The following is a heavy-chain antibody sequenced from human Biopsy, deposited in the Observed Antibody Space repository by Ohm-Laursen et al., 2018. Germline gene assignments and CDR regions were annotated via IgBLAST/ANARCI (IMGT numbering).Heavy chain of an antibody. V-gene: IGHV4-4*07. CDR2: LFTSGTT. J-gene: IGHJ4*02. CDR1: GGSINSYY. D-gene: IGHD3-10*01. CDR3: ERGGSGSFPFDY. Sequence: GTLSLTCTVSGGSINSYYWSWMRQPAGKGLEWIGRLFTSGTTNYSPSLNNRVTMSVDTSKNQFSLRLTSVTAADTAVYYCERGGSGSFPFDYWGPGTLVTVSS.